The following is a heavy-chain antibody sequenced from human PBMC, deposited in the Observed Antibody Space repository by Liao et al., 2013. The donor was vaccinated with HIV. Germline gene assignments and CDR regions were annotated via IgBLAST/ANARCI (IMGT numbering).Heavy chain of an antibody. CDR3: ARGRTVATTPLAY. D-gene: IGHD5-12*01. Sequence: QVQLQQWGAGLLKPSETLSLTCAFYGGSFSGYYWSWIRQPPGKGLEWIGEINHSGSTNYKPSLKSRLTISVDTSKNQVSLKLDSVTAADTGVYYCARGRTVATTPLAYWGQGTLVTVSS. CDR2: INHSGST. CDR1: GGSFSGYY. J-gene: IGHJ4*02. V-gene: IGHV4-34*01.